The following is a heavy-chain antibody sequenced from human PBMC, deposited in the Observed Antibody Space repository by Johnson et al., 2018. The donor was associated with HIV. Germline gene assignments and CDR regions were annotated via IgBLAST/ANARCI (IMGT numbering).Heavy chain of an antibody. CDR3: AGEGRIGSYLGGVAFDI. V-gene: IGHV3-15*01. CDR2: IKSKIDGGIT. J-gene: IGHJ3*02. CDR1: GFTFSNAC. D-gene: IGHD2-15*01. Sequence: VQLVESGGGLVKPGGSLRLSCEAFGFTFSNACMSWVCQASGKGLEWVGRIKSKIDGGITDYAAPVKGRFTISRDDSKYTLYLQMNSLKTEDTAVYYCAGEGRIGSYLGGVAFDIWGQGTMVPVSS.